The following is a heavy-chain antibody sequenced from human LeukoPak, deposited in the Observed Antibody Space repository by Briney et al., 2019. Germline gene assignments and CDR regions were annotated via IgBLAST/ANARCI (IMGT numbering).Heavy chain of an antibody. D-gene: IGHD1-26*01. CDR2: IYSGGST. V-gene: IGHV3-53*01. Sequence: GGSLRLSCAASGFTVSSNYMSWVRQAPGKGLEWVSIIYSGGSTYYADSVKGRFTISRDNSKNTLYLQMKSLRAEDTAVYYCARAGYYGLNAFDVWGQGTMVSVSS. J-gene: IGHJ3*01. CDR3: ARAGYYGLNAFDV. CDR1: GFTVSSNY.